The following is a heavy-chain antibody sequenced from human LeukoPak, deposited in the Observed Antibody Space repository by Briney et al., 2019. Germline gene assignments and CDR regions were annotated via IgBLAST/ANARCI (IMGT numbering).Heavy chain of an antibody. CDR2: IWYDGSNK. CDR3: ARDSIVATGDAFDI. J-gene: IGHJ3*02. D-gene: IGHD5-12*01. V-gene: IGHV3-33*01. Sequence: GRSLRLSCAASGFTFSSYGMHWVRQAPGKGLEWVAVIWYDGSNKYCADSVKGRFTISRDNSKNTLYLQMNSLRAEDTAVYYCARDSIVATGDAFDIWGQGTMVTVSS. CDR1: GFTFSSYG.